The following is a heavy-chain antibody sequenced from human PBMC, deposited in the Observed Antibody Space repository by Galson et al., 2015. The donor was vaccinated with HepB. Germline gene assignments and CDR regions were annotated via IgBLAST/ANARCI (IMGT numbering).Heavy chain of an antibody. J-gene: IGHJ4*02. CDR2: ISGSGGST. Sequence: SLRLSCAASGFTFSSYAMSWVRQAPGKGLEWVSAISGSGGSTYYADSVKGRFTISKDNSKNTLYLQMNSLRAGDTAVYYCAKDGANYGDSQVYYFDYWGQGTLVTVSS. CDR3: AKDGANYGDSQVYYFDY. V-gene: IGHV3-23*01. CDR1: GFTFSSYA. D-gene: IGHD4-17*01.